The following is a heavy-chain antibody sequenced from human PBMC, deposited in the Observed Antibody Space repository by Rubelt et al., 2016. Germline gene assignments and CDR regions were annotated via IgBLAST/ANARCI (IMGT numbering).Heavy chain of an antibody. CDR2: IYYSGST. CDR1: GGSISSYY. J-gene: IGHJ5*02. CDR3: AGEPSGPPFDP. D-gene: IGHD1-26*01. Sequence: SETLSLTCTVSGGSISSYYWSWIRQPPGKGLEWIGYIYYSGSTNYNPSLKSRVTISVDTSKNQFSLKLSSVTAADTAVYYCAGEPSGPPFDPWGQGTLVTVCS. V-gene: IGHV4-59*01.